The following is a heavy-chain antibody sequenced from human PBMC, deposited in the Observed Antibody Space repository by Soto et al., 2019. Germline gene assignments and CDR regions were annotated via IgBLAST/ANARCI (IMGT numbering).Heavy chain of an antibody. CDR1: GFTLNSYW. D-gene: IGHD4-17*01. V-gene: IGHV3-74*01. Sequence: EVQLVESGGGLVQPGGTLRLSCAASGFTLNSYWMHWVRQAPGKGLVWVSRINSDGSSTSYAGSVKGLFTISRANARNTLYLQMNGLRAEDTAVYYCVRVAYGDFAHCGQGALVTVSS. J-gene: IGHJ4*02. CDR3: VRVAYGDFAH. CDR2: INSDGSST.